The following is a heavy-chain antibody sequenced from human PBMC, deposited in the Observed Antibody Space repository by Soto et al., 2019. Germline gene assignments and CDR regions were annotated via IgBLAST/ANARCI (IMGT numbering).Heavy chain of an antibody. CDR1: GFTFSTFA. D-gene: IGHD2-15*01. V-gene: IGHV3-30-3*01. Sequence: QVQLVESGGGVVQPGRSLRLSCTASGFTFSTFAMHWVRQAPDKGLEWVAVISFDGSNKYYADSVKGRFSISRDNSKKPLYLQMNSLRAEDTAVYYCARDRDTVVTAPDVWGQGTTVTVSS. J-gene: IGHJ6*02. CDR3: ARDRDTVVTAPDV. CDR2: ISFDGSNK.